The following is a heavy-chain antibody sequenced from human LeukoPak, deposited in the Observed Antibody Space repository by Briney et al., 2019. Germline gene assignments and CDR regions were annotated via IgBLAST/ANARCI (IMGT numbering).Heavy chain of an antibody. CDR1: GFTFSSHW. CDR2: IKQDGSEK. V-gene: IGHV3-7*03. Sequence: GGSLRLSCAASGFTFSSHWMSWVRQAPGKGLEWVANIKQDGSEKYYVDSVKGRFTISRDNAKNSLYLQMNSLRAEDTAVYYCARVGSIFGVVIDYWGQGTLVTVPS. J-gene: IGHJ4*02. D-gene: IGHD3-3*01. CDR3: ARVGSIFGVVIDY.